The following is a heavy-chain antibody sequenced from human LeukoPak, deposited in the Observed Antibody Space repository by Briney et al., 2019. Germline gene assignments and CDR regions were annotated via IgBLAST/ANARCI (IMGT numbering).Heavy chain of an antibody. CDR2: IREDGGEI. CDR1: GFTFSSHW. CDR3: ASGRSYDSCGLDY. Sequence: PGGSLRLSCVASGFTFSSHWMTWVRQAPGKGLEWVANIREDGGEIYYLDSVKGRFTISRDNAKNSLYLQMNSPRAEDTALYYCASGRSYDSCGLDYWGQGTLVTVSS. V-gene: IGHV3-7*03. J-gene: IGHJ4*02. D-gene: IGHD3-22*01.